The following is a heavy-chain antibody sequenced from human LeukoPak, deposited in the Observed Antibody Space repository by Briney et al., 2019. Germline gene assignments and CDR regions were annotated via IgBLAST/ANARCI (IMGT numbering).Heavy chain of an antibody. J-gene: IGHJ4*02. Sequence: PGGSLLLSCAASGFTFSSYGMHWVRQAPGKGLEWVAVISYDGSNKYYADSVRGRFTISRDNSKNTLYLQMNSLRAEDTAVYYCAKLAEYCSSTSCVDYWGQGTLVTVSS. CDR1: GFTFSSYG. CDR3: AKLAEYCSSTSCVDY. CDR2: ISYDGSNK. V-gene: IGHV3-30*18. D-gene: IGHD2-2*01.